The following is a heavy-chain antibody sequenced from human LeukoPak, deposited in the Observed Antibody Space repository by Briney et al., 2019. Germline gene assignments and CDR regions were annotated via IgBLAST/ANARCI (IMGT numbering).Heavy chain of an antibody. J-gene: IGHJ6*02. CDR3: ARAEFSSSWYGHYGMDV. CDR1: GGSISSYY. CDR2: IYYSGST. Sequence: SETLSLTCTVSGGSISSYYWSWIRQPPGKGLEWIGYIYYSGSTNYNPSLKSRVTISVDTSKNQFSLKLSSVTAADTAVYYCARAEFSSSWYGHYGMDVWGQGTTVTVFS. D-gene: IGHD6-13*01. V-gene: IGHV4-59*01.